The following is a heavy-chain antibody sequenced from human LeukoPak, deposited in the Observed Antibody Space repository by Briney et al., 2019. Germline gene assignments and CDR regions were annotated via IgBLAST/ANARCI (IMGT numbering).Heavy chain of an antibody. V-gene: IGHV4-59*01. D-gene: IGHD3-16*01. CDR1: GGSISSYY. CDR3: ARGSPGGDAFDI. Sequence: SETLSLTCTVSGGSISSYYWSWIRQPPGKGLEWTGYIYYSGSTNYNPSLKSRVTISVDTSKNQFSLKLSSVTAADTAVYYCARGSPGGDAFDIWGQGTMVTVSS. J-gene: IGHJ3*02. CDR2: IYYSGST.